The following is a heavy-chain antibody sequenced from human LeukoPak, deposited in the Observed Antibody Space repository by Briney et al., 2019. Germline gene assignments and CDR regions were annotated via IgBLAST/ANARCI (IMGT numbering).Heavy chain of an antibody. CDR2: INPNSGGT. J-gene: IGHJ3*02. CDR3: AREKAHYYGSGGYYPGAFDI. V-gene: IGHV1-2*02. Sequence: ASVKVSCKASEYTFTGYYMHWVRQASGQGLEWMGWINPNSGGTNYAQKFQGRVTMTRDTSISTAYMELSRLRSDDTAVYYCAREKAHYYGSGGYYPGAFDIWGQGTMVTVSS. D-gene: IGHD3-10*01. CDR1: EYTFTGYY.